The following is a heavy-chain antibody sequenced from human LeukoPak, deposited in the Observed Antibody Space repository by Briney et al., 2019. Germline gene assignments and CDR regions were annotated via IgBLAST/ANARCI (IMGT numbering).Heavy chain of an antibody. CDR1: GFTFSSYA. J-gene: IGHJ4*02. Sequence: GGSLRLSCAASGFTFSSYAMPWVRQAPVKGLEWVAVISYDGSNKYYADSVKGRFTISRDNSKNTLYLQMNSLRAEDTAVYYCARDPTVYRSSWYHLDYWGQGTLVTVSS. D-gene: IGHD6-13*01. V-gene: IGHV3-30-3*01. CDR3: ARDPTVYRSSWYHLDY. CDR2: ISYDGSNK.